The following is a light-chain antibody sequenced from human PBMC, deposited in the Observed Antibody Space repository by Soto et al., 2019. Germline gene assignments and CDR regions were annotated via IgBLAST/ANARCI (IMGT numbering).Light chain of an antibody. CDR3: QQRADWPIT. CDR2: DSS. Sequence: EIVIPHSPATLSVCPGERATLSCRASQSVNSYLAWYQQKPGQAPRLLISDSSNRATGIPARFSGSGSGTDFTLTISGLEPDDFALYFCQQRADWPITFGPGTKVDI. V-gene: IGKV3-11*01. CDR1: QSVNSY. J-gene: IGKJ3*01.